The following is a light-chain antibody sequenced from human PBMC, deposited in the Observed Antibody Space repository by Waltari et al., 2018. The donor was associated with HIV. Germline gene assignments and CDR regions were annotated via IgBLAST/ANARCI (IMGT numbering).Light chain of an antibody. CDR3: GTWDSSLSAVV. V-gene: IGLV1-51*01. Sequence: QSVLTQPPSVSAAPGQMVTIPCSGSSSHIGSNYVSWYQHLPGTAPKLLIYDNKERPSGIPDRFSASKSGTSVALDITGLQTGDEGDYYCGTWDSSLSAVVFGGGTKLTVL. J-gene: IGLJ2*01. CDR1: SSHIGSNY. CDR2: DNK.